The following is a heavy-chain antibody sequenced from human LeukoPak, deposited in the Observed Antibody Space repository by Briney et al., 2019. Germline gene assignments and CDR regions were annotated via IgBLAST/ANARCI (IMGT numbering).Heavy chain of an antibody. CDR3: AKDGSWSCTD. J-gene: IGHJ4*02. CDR2: IRYDGNNK. V-gene: IGHV3-30*02. D-gene: IGHD2-8*02. CDR1: GFTFSTYG. Sequence: GGSLRLSCAASGFTFSTYGMHWVRQAPGKGLEWVAFIRYDGNNKYYVDSVKGRFTISRDNSKNTLYLQMNSLRGEDTAVYYCAKDGSWSCTDWGQGTLVTVSS.